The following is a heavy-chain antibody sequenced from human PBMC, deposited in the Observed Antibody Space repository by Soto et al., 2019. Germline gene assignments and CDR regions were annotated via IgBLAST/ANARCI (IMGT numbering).Heavy chain of an antibody. V-gene: IGHV4-34*01. CDR1: GGSFSGYY. CDR2: INHSGST. Sequence: SETLSLTCAVYGGSFSGYYWSWIRQPPGKGLEWIGEINHSGSTNYNPSLKSRVTISVDTSKNQFSLKLSSVTAADTAVYYCARGRNVYDTSDYSYGDVDFWGQGTQVTVSS. D-gene: IGHD3-22*01. CDR3: ARGRNVYDTSDYSYGDVDF. J-gene: IGHJ4*02.